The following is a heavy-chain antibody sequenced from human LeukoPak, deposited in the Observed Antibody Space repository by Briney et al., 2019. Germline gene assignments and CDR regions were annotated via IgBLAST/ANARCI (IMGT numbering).Heavy chain of an antibody. CDR1: GFTFSSYS. CDR3: AKAPVTTCRGAYCYPFDY. CDR2: RSKDGSNK. V-gene: IGHV3-30*04. Sequence: GGSLRLSCVASGFTFSSYSMHWVRQAPGKGLEWVIYRSKDGSNKYVIDSVKGRFTISRDNSKNTLYLQMNSLRAEDAAVYYCAKAPVTTCRGAYCYPFDYWGQGTLVTVSS. J-gene: IGHJ4*02. D-gene: IGHD2-21*01.